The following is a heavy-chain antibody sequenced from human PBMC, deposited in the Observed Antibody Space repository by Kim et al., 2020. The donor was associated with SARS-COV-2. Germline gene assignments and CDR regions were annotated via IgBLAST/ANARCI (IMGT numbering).Heavy chain of an antibody. CDR2: ISAYNGNT. V-gene: IGHV1-18*01. CDR3: ARTLYYDFWSGYYYRGPKALDY. D-gene: IGHD3-3*01. J-gene: IGHJ4*02. CDR1: GYTFTSYG. Sequence: ASVKVSCKASGYTFTSYGISWVRQAPGQGLEWMGWISAYNGNTNYAQKLQGRVTMTTDTSTSTAYMELRSLRSDDTAVYYCARTLYYDFWSGYYYRGPKALDYWGQGTLVTVSS.